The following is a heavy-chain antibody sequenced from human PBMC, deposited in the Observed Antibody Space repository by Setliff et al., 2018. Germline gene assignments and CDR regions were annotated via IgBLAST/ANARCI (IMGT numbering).Heavy chain of an antibody. CDR3: ARGRPGGGYYSVRYHHMDV. V-gene: IGHV4-34*09. D-gene: IGHD3-10*01. CDR2: INHRGTT. Sequence: SETLSLTCAAYGGTFSDYYWTWIRQPPGKGLEWVGEINHRGTTYYNPSLKSRVIIFLDTSKSQISLKLSSVTAADTAVYYCARGRPGGGYYSVRYHHMDVWGKGTTVTVSS. J-gene: IGHJ6*03. CDR1: GGTFSDYY.